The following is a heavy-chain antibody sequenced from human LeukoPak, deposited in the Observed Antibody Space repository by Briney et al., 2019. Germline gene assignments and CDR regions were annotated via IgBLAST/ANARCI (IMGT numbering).Heavy chain of an antibody. V-gene: IGHV3-23*01. CDR2: ISGIGGGT. Sequence: GGSLRLSCAVSGITLSNYGMSWVRQAPGKGLEWVAGISGIGGGTNYADSVKGRFTISRDNPKNTLHLQIDSLRAEGTAVDLCAKRGVVIRVILIGFHKEAYYFDSWGQGALVTVSS. CDR3: AKRGVVIRVILIGFHKEAYYFDS. CDR1: GITLSNYG. D-gene: IGHD3-9*01. J-gene: IGHJ4*02.